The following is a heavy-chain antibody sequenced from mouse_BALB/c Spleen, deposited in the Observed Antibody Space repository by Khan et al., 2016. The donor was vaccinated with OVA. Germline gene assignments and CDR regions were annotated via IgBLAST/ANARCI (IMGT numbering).Heavy chain of an antibody. CDR1: GYSITSDYA. Sequence: EVQLQESGPGLVKPSQSLSLTCTVAGYSITSDYAWNWIRQFPGNKLEWMGYISYSGRTSYNPSLKSRISIIRDTFKTQFFLQLNSGTREDTATDYCARAGTITTVGATDFDYWGQGTTLTVSS. J-gene: IGHJ2*01. CDR2: ISYSGRT. CDR3: ARAGTITTVGATDFDY. V-gene: IGHV3-2*02. D-gene: IGHD1-1*01.